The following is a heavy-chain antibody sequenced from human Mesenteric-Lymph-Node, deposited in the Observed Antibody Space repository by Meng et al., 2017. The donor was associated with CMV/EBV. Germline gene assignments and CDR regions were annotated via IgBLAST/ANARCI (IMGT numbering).Heavy chain of an antibody. J-gene: IGHJ4*02. CDR1: GFTVNDNY. D-gene: IGHD7-27*01. CDR3: AKGLGKMLDY. Sequence: LSLTCAASGFTVNDNYMSWVRQAPGKGLETISVIFLAGTTYYADSFKGRVTVSRDDSKNTIYLQMNNVKFEDTAVYYCAKGLGKMLDYWGQGTLVTVSS. CDR2: IFLAGTT. V-gene: IGHV3-66*02.